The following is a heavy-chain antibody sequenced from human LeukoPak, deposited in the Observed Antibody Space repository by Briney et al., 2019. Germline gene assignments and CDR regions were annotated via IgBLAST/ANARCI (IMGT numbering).Heavy chain of an antibody. Sequence: GGCLRLSCTASGFTFSTYAMTWVRQAPGKGLEWVSAMSASVGNSYYADSVKGRFTMSRDNSKNTLYLQMNNLRAEDTAVYYCAKGDYDRSGTFDYWGQGTLVTVSS. CDR1: GFTFSTYA. J-gene: IGHJ4*02. D-gene: IGHD3-22*01. CDR3: AKGDYDRSGTFDY. CDR2: MSASVGNS. V-gene: IGHV3-23*01.